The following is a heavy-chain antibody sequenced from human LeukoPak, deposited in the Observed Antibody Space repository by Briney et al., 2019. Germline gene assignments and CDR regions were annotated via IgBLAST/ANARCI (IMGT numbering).Heavy chain of an antibody. Sequence: SETLSLTCAVYGGSFNVHYWNWIRQPPGKGLEWIGQINHSGSTNYNSSLKSRVTISVDTSKNQFSLKVSSVTAADTAVYYCARVGYNASDIWGQGTMVTVSS. V-gene: IGHV4-34*01. CDR3: ARVGYNASDI. CDR2: INHSGST. J-gene: IGHJ3*02. D-gene: IGHD5-24*01. CDR1: GGSFNVHY.